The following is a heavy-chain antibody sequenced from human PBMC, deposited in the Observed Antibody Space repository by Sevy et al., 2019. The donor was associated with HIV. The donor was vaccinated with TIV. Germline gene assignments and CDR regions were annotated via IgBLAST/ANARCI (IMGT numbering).Heavy chain of an antibody. J-gene: IGHJ3*02. D-gene: IGHD6-13*01. CDR1: GFTFSTYN. Sequence: GGSLRLSCAASGFTFSTYNMNWVRQAPGKGLEWVSSITFSSNYIYYADSVKGRFPISIDNAKNSLYLQMNSLRAEDTAVYYCARSWEQQLHDAFDSWGQWTMVTVSS. CDR2: ITFSSNYI. CDR3: ARSWEQQLHDAFDS. V-gene: IGHV3-21*01.